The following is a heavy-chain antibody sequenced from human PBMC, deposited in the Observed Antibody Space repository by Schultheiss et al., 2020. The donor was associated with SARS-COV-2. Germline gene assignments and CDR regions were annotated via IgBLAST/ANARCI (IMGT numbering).Heavy chain of an antibody. CDR2: IKQDGSEK. Sequence: GGSLRLSCAASGFTFSSYWMTWVRQTPGKGLEWVANIKQDGSEKYYMDSVKGRFTISRDNAKNSLYLQMNSLKAEDTAVYYCARDLIYFGSGQWDYWGQGTLVTGSS. V-gene: IGHV3-7*01. D-gene: IGHD3-10*01. CDR1: GFTFSSYW. CDR3: ARDLIYFGSGQWDY. J-gene: IGHJ4*02.